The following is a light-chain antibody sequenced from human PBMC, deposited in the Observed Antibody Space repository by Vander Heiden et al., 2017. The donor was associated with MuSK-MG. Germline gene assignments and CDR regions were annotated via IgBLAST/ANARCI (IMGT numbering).Light chain of an antibody. CDR2: GAS. Sequence: EIVLTQSPVTLSLSPGERATLPCRASQSVSSSYLAWYQQKPGQAPRLLIYGASSRATGIPDRFTGSGSGTDFTLTISRLEPEDFAVYYCQQYGSSRNTFGQGTRLEIQ. J-gene: IGKJ5*01. CDR1: QSVSSSY. V-gene: IGKV3-20*01. CDR3: QQYGSSRNT.